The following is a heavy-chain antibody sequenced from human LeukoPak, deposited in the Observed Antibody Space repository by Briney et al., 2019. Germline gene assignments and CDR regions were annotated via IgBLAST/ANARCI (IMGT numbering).Heavy chain of an antibody. CDR2: IYHSGST. D-gene: IGHD3-22*01. V-gene: IGHV4-38-2*02. J-gene: IGHJ4*02. CDR3: ARVYYYDSSGYYYDLYYFDY. Sequence: PSETLSLTCTVSGYSISSGYYWGWIRQPPGKGLEWIGSIYHSGSTYYNPSLKSRVTISVDTSKNQFSLKLSSVTAADTAVYYCARVYYYDSSGYYYDLYYFDYWGQGTLVTVSS. CDR1: GYSISSGYY.